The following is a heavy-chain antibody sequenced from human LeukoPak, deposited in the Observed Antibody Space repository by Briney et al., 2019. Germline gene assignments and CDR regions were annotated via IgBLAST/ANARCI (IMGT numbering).Heavy chain of an antibody. D-gene: IGHD3-22*01. CDR2: INHSGST. Sequence: SETLSLTCAVYGGSFSGYYWSWIRQPPGKGLEWIREINHSGSTNYNPSLKSRVTISVDTSKNQFSLKLSSVTAADTAVYYCARGLTLMIVVVRGAFDIWGQGTMVTVSS. CDR1: GGSFSGYY. CDR3: ARGLTLMIVVVRGAFDI. J-gene: IGHJ3*02. V-gene: IGHV4-34*01.